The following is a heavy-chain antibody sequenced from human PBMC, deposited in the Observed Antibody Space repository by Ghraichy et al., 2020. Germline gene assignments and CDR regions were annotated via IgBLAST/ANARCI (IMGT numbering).Heavy chain of an antibody. CDR3: ARDTPERYFDY. J-gene: IGHJ4*02. D-gene: IGHD1-14*01. CDR1: GFTFSSYA. V-gene: IGHV3-30-3*01. CDR2: ISYDGSNK. Sequence: GGSLRLSCAASGFTFSSYAMHWVRQAPGKGLEWVAVISYDGSNKYYADSVKGRFTISRDNSKNTLYLQMNSLRAEDTAVYYCARDTPERYFDYWGQGTLVTVSS.